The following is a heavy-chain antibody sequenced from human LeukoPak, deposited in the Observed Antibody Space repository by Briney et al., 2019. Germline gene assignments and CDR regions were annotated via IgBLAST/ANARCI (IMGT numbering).Heavy chain of an antibody. CDR2: INHSGST. D-gene: IGHD6-19*01. V-gene: IGHV4-34*01. CDR1: GGSFSGYY. CDR3: ARRPYSSGWYDITPFDY. Sequence: KPSETLSLTCAVYGGSFSGYYWSWIRQPPGKGLEWIGEINHSGSTNYNPSLKSRVTISVDTSKNQFSLKLSPVTAADTAVYYCARRPYSSGWYDITPFDYWGQGTLVTVSS. J-gene: IGHJ4*02.